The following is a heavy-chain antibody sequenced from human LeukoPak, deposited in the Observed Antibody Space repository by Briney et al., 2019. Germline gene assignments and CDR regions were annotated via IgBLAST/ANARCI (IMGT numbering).Heavy chain of an antibody. CDR3: ARQYDSYFYYYLDL. J-gene: IGHJ6*03. Sequence: SETLSLTCTVSGGSIGSYYWVWIRQPPGKGLEWIGSLYHPDSTYYNPSLKSRVTMSVDTSRNQFSLRLSFVTAADTAVYYCARQYDSYFYYYLDLWGTGTTVTVSS. D-gene: IGHD2-2*01. V-gene: IGHV4-38-2*02. CDR2: LYHPDST. CDR1: GGSIGSYY.